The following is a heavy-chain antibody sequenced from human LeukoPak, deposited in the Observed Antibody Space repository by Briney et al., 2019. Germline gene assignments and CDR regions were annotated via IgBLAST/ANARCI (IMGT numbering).Heavy chain of an antibody. CDR1: GYTFTSYY. CDR3: ARDSQDSIVGATPRAQLDY. CDR2: INPSGGST. Sequence: ASVNVSCKASGYTFTSYYMHWVRQAPGQGLEWMGIINPSGGSTSYAQKFQGRVTMTRDTSTSTVYMELSSLRSEDTAVYYCARDSQDSIVGATPRAQLDYWGQGTLVTVSS. D-gene: IGHD1-26*01. J-gene: IGHJ4*02. V-gene: IGHV1-46*01.